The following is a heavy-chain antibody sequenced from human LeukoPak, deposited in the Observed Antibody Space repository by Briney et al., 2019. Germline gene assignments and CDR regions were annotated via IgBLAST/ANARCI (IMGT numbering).Heavy chain of an antibody. Sequence: GASVKVSCKASGYTFTSYGISWVRQAPGQGLEWMGWISAYNGNTNYAQKLQGRVTMTTDTSTSTAYMELRSLRSDDTAVYYCARDGYQLPRVWGMDVWGQGTTVTVSS. D-gene: IGHD2-2*01. V-gene: IGHV1-18*01. CDR1: GYTFTSYG. CDR3: ARDGYQLPRVWGMDV. CDR2: ISAYNGNT. J-gene: IGHJ6*02.